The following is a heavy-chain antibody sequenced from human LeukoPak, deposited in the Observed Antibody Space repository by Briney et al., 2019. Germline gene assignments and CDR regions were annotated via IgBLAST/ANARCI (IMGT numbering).Heavy chain of an antibody. D-gene: IGHD5-12*01. CDR2: IYYSGST. V-gene: IGHV4-39*01. CDR1: GGSISSSGYY. Sequence: SETLSLTCSVSGGSISSSGYYWGWLRQPPGKGLEWIASIYYSGSTYYNPSLESRVTISRDTSKNQFSLKLYSVTAADTAVYYCARSRRGYSGYDGWGQGTLVTVSS. J-gene: IGHJ4*02. CDR3: ARSRRGYSGYDG.